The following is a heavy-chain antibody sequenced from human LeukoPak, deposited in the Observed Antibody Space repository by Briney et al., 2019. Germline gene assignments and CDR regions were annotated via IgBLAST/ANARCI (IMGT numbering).Heavy chain of an antibody. CDR2: ISSSSSYI. Sequence: GGSLRLSCAASGFTFSSYAMHWVRQAPGKGLEWVSSISSSSSYIYYADSVKGRFTISRDNSKNTLYLQMNSLRAEDTAVYYCAKEYCGGDCSANYFDYWGQGTLVTVSS. D-gene: IGHD2-21*02. CDR3: AKEYCGGDCSANYFDY. V-gene: IGHV3-21*04. J-gene: IGHJ4*02. CDR1: GFTFSSYA.